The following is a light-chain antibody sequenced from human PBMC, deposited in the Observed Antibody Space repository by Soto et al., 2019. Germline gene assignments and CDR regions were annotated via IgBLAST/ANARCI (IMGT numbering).Light chain of an antibody. Sequence: EIVLTQSPATLSLSPGERATLSCRASQSVSTYLAWYQQKPGQAPRLLIYDASNRAAGVPVRFSGSGSGTEFTLTISSVEPDDFAVYYCQQRSKWPPITFGQGTRLDIK. J-gene: IGKJ5*01. V-gene: IGKV3-11*01. CDR3: QQRSKWPPIT. CDR1: QSVSTY. CDR2: DAS.